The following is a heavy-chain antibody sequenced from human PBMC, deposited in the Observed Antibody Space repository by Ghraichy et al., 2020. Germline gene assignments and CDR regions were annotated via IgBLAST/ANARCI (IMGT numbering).Heavy chain of an antibody. CDR3: VKDSFTYYYDSSGYFDY. CDR1: GFTFSSYA. J-gene: IGHJ4*02. V-gene: IGHV3-23*01. CDR2: ISGSGGST. D-gene: IGHD3-22*01. Sequence: GGSLRLSCAASGFTFSSYAMSWVRQAPGKGLEWVSAISGSGGSTYYADSVKGRFTISRDNSKNTLYLQMNSLRAEDTAVYYCVKDSFTYYYDSSGYFDYWGQGTLVTVSS.